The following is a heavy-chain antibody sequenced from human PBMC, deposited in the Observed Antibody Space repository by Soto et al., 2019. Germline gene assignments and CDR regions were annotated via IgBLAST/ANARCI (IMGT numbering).Heavy chain of an antibody. CDR1: GGSITTYY. D-gene: IGHD2-2*01. V-gene: IGHV4-59*12. Sequence: SETLSLTCTVSGGSITTYYWSWIRQPPGKGLEWIGYIYHSGSTYYNPSLKSRVTISVDRSKNQFSLKLSSVTAADTAVYYCARVPDRWGQGTLVTVSS. CDR3: ARVPDR. CDR2: IYHSGST. J-gene: IGHJ1*01.